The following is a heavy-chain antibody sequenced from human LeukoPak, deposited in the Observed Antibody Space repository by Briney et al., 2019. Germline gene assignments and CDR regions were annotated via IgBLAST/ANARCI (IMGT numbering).Heavy chain of an antibody. CDR3: ARRALPQPNWFDP. CDR1: GGSISSSSYY. V-gene: IGHV4-39*01. Sequence: SETLSLTCTVSGGSISSSSYYWGWLRQPPGKGLEWIGSIYYSGSTYYNPSLKSRATISVDTSKNQFSLKLSSVTAADTAVYYCARRALPQPNWFDPWGQGTLVTVSS. CDR2: IYYSGST. D-gene: IGHD2-2*01. J-gene: IGHJ5*02.